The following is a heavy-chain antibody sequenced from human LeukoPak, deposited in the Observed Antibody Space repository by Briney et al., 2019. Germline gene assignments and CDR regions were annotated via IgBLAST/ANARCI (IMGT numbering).Heavy chain of an antibody. CDR3: ARDCILRFCTH. CDR1: GGSIRSGSYY. D-gene: IGHD3-3*01. V-gene: IGHV4-61*02. J-gene: IGHJ4*02. CDR2: IYTSGST. Sequence: SETLSLTCTVSGGSIRSGSYYWSWIRQPAGKGLEWIGRIYTSGSTNYNPSLKSRVTISVDTSKNQFSLKLSSVTAADTAVYYCARDCILRFCTHWGQGTLVTVSS.